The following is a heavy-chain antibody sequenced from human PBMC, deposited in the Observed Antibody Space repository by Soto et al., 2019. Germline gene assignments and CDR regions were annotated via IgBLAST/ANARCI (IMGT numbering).Heavy chain of an antibody. CDR3: ADDDGAMHDCFDY. CDR1: GFTFSSYA. V-gene: IGHV3-23*01. Sequence: EVQLLDSGGGLVQPGGSLRLSCAASGFTFSSYAMSWVRQAPGKGLEWVSAISGSGGSTYYADSVKGRFTITRDNSNNTRYLRMNTLNTAYMAVYEFADDDGAMHDCFDYTGHGSLVIVAT. D-gene: IGHD1-26*01. J-gene: IGHJ5*01. CDR2: ISGSGGST.